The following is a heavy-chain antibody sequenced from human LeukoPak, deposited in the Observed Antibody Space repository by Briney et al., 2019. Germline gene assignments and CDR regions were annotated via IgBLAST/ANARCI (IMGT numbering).Heavy chain of an antibody. CDR2: ISSSGSTI. J-gene: IGHJ4*02. CDR3: ARDNYYDSSGYLFPEYYFDY. V-gene: IGHV3-48*03. CDR1: GFTFSSYE. D-gene: IGHD3-22*01. Sequence: PGGSLRLSCAASGFTFSSYEMNWVRQAPGKGLEWVSYISSSGSTIYYADSVKDRFTISRDNAKNSLYLQMNSLRAEDTAVYYCARDNYYDSSGYLFPEYYFDYWGQGTLVTVSS.